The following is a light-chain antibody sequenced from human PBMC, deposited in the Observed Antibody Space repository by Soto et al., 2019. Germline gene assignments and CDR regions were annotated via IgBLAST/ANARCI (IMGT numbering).Light chain of an antibody. CDR1: QSFSSKY. CDR2: CAS. V-gene: IGKV3-20*01. J-gene: IGKJ1*01. Sequence: EIVLTEYPRTLSLSPGERATLSCISSQSFSSKYLPWYQQKPGQTPSLLIYCASSRDTGIPDRFSGSGCGTDFTLTISRLEPDDFSVYYCQQYGSSLMTFVQGTEVDIK. CDR3: QQYGSSLMT.